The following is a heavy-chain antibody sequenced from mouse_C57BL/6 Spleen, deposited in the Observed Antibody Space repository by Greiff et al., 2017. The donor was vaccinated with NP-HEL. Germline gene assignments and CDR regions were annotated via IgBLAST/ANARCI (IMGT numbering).Heavy chain of an antibody. CDR2: ISYDGSN. Sequence: EVKLQESGPGLVKPSQSLSLTCSVTGYSITSGYYWNWIRQFPGNKLEWMGYISYDGSNNYNPSLKNRISITRDTSKNQFFLKLNSVTTEDTATYYCARGAITTVVATPTNFDVWGTGTTVTVSS. CDR1: GYSITSGYY. J-gene: IGHJ1*03. V-gene: IGHV3-6*01. CDR3: ARGAITTVVATPTNFDV. D-gene: IGHD1-1*01.